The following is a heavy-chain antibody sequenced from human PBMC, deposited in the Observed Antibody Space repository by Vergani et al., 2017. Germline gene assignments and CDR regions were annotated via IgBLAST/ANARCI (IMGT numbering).Heavy chain of an antibody. V-gene: IGHV1-2*02. CDR2: FNPNSGGT. CDR1: GYTFTGYY. J-gene: IGHJ4*02. D-gene: IGHD2-2*01. Sequence: QVQLVQSGAEVKKPGASVKVSCKASGYTFTGYYMHWVRQAPGQGLEWMGWFNPNSGGTNYAQKFQGRVTMTRDTSISTAYMELSRLRSDDTAVYYCARDILNIVVVPAANILGLDYWGQGTLVTVSS. CDR3: ARDILNIVVVPAANILGLDY.